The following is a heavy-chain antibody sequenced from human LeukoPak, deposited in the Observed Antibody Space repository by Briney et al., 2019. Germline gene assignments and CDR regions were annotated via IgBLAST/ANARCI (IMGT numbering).Heavy chain of an antibody. J-gene: IGHJ2*01. Sequence: PGGSLRLSCAATGISFKNTWMSWVRQAPGKGLEWVGLIRSQVDGGTADYAAAVKGRFSISRDDSKNTLHLQMRSLKTEDTAVYYCATVYWYFDLGGLGTLVSVSA. CDR3: ATVYWYFDL. CDR2: IRSQVDGGTA. CDR1: GISFKNTW. V-gene: IGHV3-15*01.